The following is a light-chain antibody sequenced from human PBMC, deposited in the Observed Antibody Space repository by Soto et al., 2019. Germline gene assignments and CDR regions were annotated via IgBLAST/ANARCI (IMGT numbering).Light chain of an antibody. Sequence: QCALTQPASGSGSAVQSITISCTRTISDVGGYNTVSWYQQHPGKVPKLMIHDVSDRPSWVSDRFSGSKSGNTASLTISGLQAEDEADYYCSSYTTSISYVFGSGTKVTVL. V-gene: IGLV2-14*01. CDR1: ISDVGGYNT. CDR2: DVS. CDR3: SSYTTSISYV. J-gene: IGLJ1*01.